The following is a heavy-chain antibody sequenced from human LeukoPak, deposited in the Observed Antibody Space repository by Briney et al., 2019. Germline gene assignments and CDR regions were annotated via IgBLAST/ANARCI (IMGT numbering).Heavy chain of an antibody. V-gene: IGHV3-48*04. CDR1: GFTFSTYT. Sequence: PGGSLRLTCAASGFTFSTYTMNWVRQAPGKGLEWVSYVSSSGGTIYYADSVKGRFTISRDNAKNSLYLQMNSLRAEDTAVYYCGRWDTTNYYLYYNDVWAKETRFSVS. J-gene: IGHJ6*03. CDR3: GRWDTTNYYLYYNDV. D-gene: IGHD5-18*01. CDR2: VSSSGGTI.